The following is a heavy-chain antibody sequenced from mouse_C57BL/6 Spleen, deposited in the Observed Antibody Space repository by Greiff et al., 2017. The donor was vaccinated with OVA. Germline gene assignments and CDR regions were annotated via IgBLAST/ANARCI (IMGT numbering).Heavy chain of an antibody. V-gene: IGHV1-50*01. CDR1: GYTFTSYW. CDR2: IDPSDSYT. Sequence: QVQLQQPGAELVKPGASVKLSCKASGYTFTSYWMQWVKQRPGQGLEWIGEIDPSDSYTNYNQKFKGKATLTVDTSSSTAYMQLSSLTSEDSAVYYCARSGGGNYFDDWGQGTTLTVSS. J-gene: IGHJ2*01. CDR3: ARSGGGNYFDD.